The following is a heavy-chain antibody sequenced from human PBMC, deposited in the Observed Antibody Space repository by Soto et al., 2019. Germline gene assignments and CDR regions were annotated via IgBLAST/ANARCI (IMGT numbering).Heavy chain of an antibody. J-gene: IGHJ6*03. CDR2: ISSSSSTI. V-gene: IGHV3-48*01. D-gene: IGHD1-7*01. Sequence: PGGSLRLSCAASGFTFSSYSMNWVRQAPGKGLEWVSYISSSSSTIYYADSVKGRFTISRDNAMNSLYLQMNSLRAEDTAVYYCARDWNYAAYYYMDVWGKGTTVTVSS. CDR3: ARDWNYAAYYYMDV. CDR1: GFTFSSYS.